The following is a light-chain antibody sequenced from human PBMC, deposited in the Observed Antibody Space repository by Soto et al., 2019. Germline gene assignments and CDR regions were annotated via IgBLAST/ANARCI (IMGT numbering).Light chain of an antibody. V-gene: IGKV1-33*01. Sequence: DIRMTQSPSSLSASVGDRVTITCQANQDISNYLNWYQQKPGKAPKLLIYDASNLETGVPSRFSGSGSGKDFTFTISSLQPEDNATYYCQQYDNPRQTFGGGTKVDI. CDR2: DAS. CDR1: QDISNY. CDR3: QQYDNPRQT. J-gene: IGKJ4*01.